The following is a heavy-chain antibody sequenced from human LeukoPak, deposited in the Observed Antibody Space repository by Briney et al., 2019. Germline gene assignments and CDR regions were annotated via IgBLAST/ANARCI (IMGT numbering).Heavy chain of an antibody. Sequence: GSLRLSCAASGFTFSSYGMSWVRQAPGKGLEWVSSITSSSSYIYYADSLKGRFTISRDNARNSLYLQMNSLRAEDTAVYYCARSEWVGITTSWFDSWGQGTLVTVSS. CDR2: ITSSSSYI. J-gene: IGHJ5*01. CDR3: ARSEWVGITTSWFDS. V-gene: IGHV3-21*01. CDR1: GFTFSSYG. D-gene: IGHD3-22*01.